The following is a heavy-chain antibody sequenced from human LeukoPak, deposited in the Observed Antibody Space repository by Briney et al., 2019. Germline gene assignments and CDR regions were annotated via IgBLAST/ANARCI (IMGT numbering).Heavy chain of an antibody. Sequence: SGGSLRLSCAASGFSFDNYGMSWVRQAPGKGLEWVSGINWNGGSTGYADSVKGRFTISRDNAKNSLHLQMNSLRAEDTALYYCARRGVVVYAFDIWGQGTMVTVSS. CDR2: INWNGGST. D-gene: IGHD3-22*01. V-gene: IGHV3-20*04. CDR3: ARRGVVVYAFDI. J-gene: IGHJ3*02. CDR1: GFSFDNYG.